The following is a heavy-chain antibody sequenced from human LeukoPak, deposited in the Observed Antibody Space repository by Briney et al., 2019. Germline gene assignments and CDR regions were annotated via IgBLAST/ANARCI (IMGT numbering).Heavy chain of an antibody. CDR1: DGSISSYY. CDR2: IYNSEST. J-gene: IGHJ6*03. V-gene: IGHV4-59*12. D-gene: IGHD3-9*01. Sequence: PSETLSLTCTVSDGSISSYYWSWIRQPPGKGLEWIGYIYNSESTNYNPSLKSRFTISVDKSKNQFSLKLSSVTAADTAVYYCARRLTYYPVLTGYYNSYYMDVWGKGTTVTVSS. CDR3: ARRLTYYPVLTGYYNSYYMDV.